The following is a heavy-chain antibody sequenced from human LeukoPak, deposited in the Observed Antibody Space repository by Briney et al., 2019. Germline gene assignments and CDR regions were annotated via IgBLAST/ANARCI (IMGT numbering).Heavy chain of an antibody. CDR2: INPNSGAT. CDR1: GYTFTSYF. V-gene: IGHV1-2*02. J-gene: IGHJ4*02. D-gene: IGHD5-12*01. CDR3: ARDFGKYSGYDFDF. Sequence: ASVKVSCKASGYTFTSYFMHWMRQAPGQGLEWMTWINPNSGATNYAPKFQGRVTLTRDTSITTAYMELSRLRSDDTAVYYCARDFGKYSGYDFDFWRQGTLVTVSS.